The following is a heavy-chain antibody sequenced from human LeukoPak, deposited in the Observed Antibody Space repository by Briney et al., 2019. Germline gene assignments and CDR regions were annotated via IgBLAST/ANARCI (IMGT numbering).Heavy chain of an antibody. CDR1: GGSISSYY. D-gene: IGHD2-21*02. J-gene: IGHJ3*02. V-gene: IGHV4-59*01. Sequence: SETLSLTCTVSGGSISSYYWSRIRLPPGKGLEWIGYIYYSGSTNYNPSLKTRVTISVDTSKNQFSLNLSSVTAADTAVYYCARGFLCGGDCNAFDIWGQGTKVTVSS. CDR3: ARGFLCGGDCNAFDI. CDR2: IYYSGST.